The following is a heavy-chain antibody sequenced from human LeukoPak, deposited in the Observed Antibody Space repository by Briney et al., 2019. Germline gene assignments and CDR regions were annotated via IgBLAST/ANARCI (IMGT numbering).Heavy chain of an antibody. CDR3: ARDPKSGSYPDY. Sequence: GGSLRLSCEASGFTLSTYWMHWVRQAPGKGLVWVSRINSDGSGRGYADSVKGRFTISRDNAKNTLYLQMNSLRAEDTAVYYCARDPKSGSYPDYWGQGTLVTVSS. CDR2: INSDGSGR. D-gene: IGHD1-26*01. J-gene: IGHJ4*02. CDR1: GFTLSTYW. V-gene: IGHV3-74*01.